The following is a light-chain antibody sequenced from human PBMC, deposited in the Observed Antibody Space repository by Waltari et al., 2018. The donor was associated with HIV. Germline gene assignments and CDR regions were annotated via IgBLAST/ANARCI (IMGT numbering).Light chain of an antibody. J-gene: IGLJ2*01. CDR3: CSYAGSSPVL. V-gene: IGLV2-23*01. CDR1: SSDVGSYNL. Sequence: QSALTQPASVSGSPGQSIPISCTGTSSDVGSYNLVSWYQQHPGKAPKLMIYEGSKRPSGVSNRLSGSKSGSTASLTISGLQAEDEAGYYCCSYAGSSPVLFGGGTKLTVL. CDR2: EGS.